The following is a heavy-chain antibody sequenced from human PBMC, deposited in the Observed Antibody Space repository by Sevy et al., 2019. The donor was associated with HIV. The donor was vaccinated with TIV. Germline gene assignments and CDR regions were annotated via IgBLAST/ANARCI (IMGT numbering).Heavy chain of an antibody. Sequence: SETLSLTCTVSGGSIRSFSWSWIRQPPGKGLEWIGYISDTGNTNYNPSLESRVTISVDTSKNQFSLKLTSVTAADTAVYYCARGYYYDSSGYPFDYWGQGTLVTVSS. D-gene: IGHD3-22*01. CDR1: GGSIRSFS. CDR2: ISDTGNT. V-gene: IGHV4-59*01. CDR3: ARGYYYDSSGYPFDY. J-gene: IGHJ4*02.